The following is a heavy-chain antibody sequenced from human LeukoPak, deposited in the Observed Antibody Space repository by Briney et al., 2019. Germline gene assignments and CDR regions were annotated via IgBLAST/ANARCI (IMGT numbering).Heavy chain of an antibody. CDR1: GYSISSGYY. D-gene: IGHD6-19*01. CDR3: ARGQARLAWFDP. J-gene: IGHJ5*02. CDR2: IYHGGST. V-gene: IGHV4-38-2*02. Sequence: SETLSLTCTVSGYSISSGYYWGWIRQPPGKGLEWIGSIYHGGSTYYNPSLKSRVTMSLDTSKNQFSLRLRSVTAADTAVYYCARGQARLAWFDPWGQGTLVTVSS.